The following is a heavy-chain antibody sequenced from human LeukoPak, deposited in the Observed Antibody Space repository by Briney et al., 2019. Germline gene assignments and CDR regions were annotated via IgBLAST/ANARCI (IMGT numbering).Heavy chain of an antibody. J-gene: IGHJ4*02. V-gene: IGHV4-34*01. D-gene: IGHD3-10*01. Sequence: PSETLSLTCAVYGGSFSGYYRSWIRQPPGKGLEWIGEINHSGSTNYNPSLKSRVTISVDTSKNQFSLKLSSVTAADAAVYYCARWDYYGSGSYYNFDYWGQGTLVTVSS. CDR2: INHSGST. CDR3: ARWDYYGSGSYYNFDY. CDR1: GGSFSGYY.